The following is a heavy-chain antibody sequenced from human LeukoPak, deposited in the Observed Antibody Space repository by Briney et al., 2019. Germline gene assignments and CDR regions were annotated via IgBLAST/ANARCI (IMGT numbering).Heavy chain of an antibody. Sequence: SETLSLTCTVSGGSISSYYWSWIRQPPGKGLEWIGYIYYSGSTNYNPSLKSRVTISVDTSKNQFSLKLSSVTAADTAVYYCAREQYCSSTSCYTHGAFDYWGQGTLVTVSS. V-gene: IGHV4-59*12. CDR2: IYYSGST. D-gene: IGHD2-2*02. CDR1: GGSISSYY. CDR3: AREQYCSSTSCYTHGAFDY. J-gene: IGHJ4*02.